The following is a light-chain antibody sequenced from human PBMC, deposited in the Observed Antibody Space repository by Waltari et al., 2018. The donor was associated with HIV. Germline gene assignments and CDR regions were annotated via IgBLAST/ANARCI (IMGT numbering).Light chain of an antibody. CDR1: RSVSSNY. V-gene: IGKV3-20*01. J-gene: IGKJ2*01. CDR3: QQYGTSPYT. CDR2: AAS. Sequence: ENVLTQSPGTLSLSPGERATLSCRASRSVSSNYLTLYQQRPGQAPRLLIYAASPRATAIPDRFSGSGSGTDFTLTISRLEPEDFAVYYCQQYGTSPYTFGQGTKVEI.